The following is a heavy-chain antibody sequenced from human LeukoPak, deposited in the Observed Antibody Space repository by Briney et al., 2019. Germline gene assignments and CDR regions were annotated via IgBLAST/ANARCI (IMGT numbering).Heavy chain of an antibody. J-gene: IGHJ4*02. D-gene: IGHD3-22*01. CDR3: ARPERDYYESSGYYYGY. CDR1: GFTFSSYS. V-gene: IGHV3-21*06. CDR2: ISSTGTYI. Sequence: QAGGSLRLSCAASGFTFSSYSMNWVRQAPGKGLEWVSSISSTGTYIYYADSVKGRFTISRDNAKNSLYLQMNSLRAEDTAVYYCARPERDYYESSGYYYGYWGQGTLVTVSS.